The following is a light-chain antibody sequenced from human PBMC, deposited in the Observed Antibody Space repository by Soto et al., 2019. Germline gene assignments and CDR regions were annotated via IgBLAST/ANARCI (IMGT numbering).Light chain of an antibody. CDR2: EDT. CDR3: CSYAGSVV. V-gene: IGLV2-23*01. J-gene: IGLJ2*01. CDR1: SSAVGSYNL. Sequence: QSVLTQPASVSGSRGQSITISCTGTSSAVGSYNLVSWYQQHPGKAPKLMIYEDTMRPSGVSHRFSGSKSGNTASLTISGLQAEDEADYYCCSYAGSVVFGGGTKLTVL.